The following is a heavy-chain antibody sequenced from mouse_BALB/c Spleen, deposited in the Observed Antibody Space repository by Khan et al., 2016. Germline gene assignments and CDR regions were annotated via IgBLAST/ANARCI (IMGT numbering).Heavy chain of an antibody. V-gene: IGHV1-12*01. CDR3: AREGDYGYYFDY. Sequence: QVQLQQPGAELVKPGASVKMSCKASGYTFTSYNMHWVKQTPGQGLEWIGAIYSGNGDTSYNQKFKGKATLTADKSSSTAYMQLSSLTSEDSAVYYCAREGDYGYYFDYWGQGTTLTVSS. J-gene: IGHJ2*01. CDR1: GYTFTSYN. D-gene: IGHD1-2*01. CDR2: IYSGNGDT.